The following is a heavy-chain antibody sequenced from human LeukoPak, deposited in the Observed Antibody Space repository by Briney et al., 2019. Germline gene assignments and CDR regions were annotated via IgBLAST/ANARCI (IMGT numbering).Heavy chain of an antibody. CDR1: GYTFTGYY. CDR2: INPNSGGT. CDR3: ARVHLDCSSTSCYRVEYFQH. Sequence: ASVKVSCKASGYTFTGYYMHWVRQAPGRGLEWMGWINPNSGGTNYAQKFQGRVTMTRDTSISTAYMELSRLRSDDTAVYYCARVHLDCSSTSCYRVEYFQHWGQGTLVTVSS. V-gene: IGHV1-2*02. J-gene: IGHJ1*01. D-gene: IGHD2-2*02.